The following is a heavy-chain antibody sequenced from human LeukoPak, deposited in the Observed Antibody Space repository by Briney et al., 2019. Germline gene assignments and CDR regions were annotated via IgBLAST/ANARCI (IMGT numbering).Heavy chain of an antibody. CDR3: ARGSTTVIFLGYYGMDV. J-gene: IGHJ6*02. Sequence: ASVKVSCKASGYTFTNYYMHWVRQAPGQGLEWMGIINPSGGSTAYAQKFQGRVTMTGDTSTSTVYMELSSLRSEDTAVYYCARGSTTVIFLGYYGMDVWGQGTTVTVSS. CDR2: INPSGGST. CDR1: GYTFTNYY. D-gene: IGHD4-17*01. V-gene: IGHV1-46*01.